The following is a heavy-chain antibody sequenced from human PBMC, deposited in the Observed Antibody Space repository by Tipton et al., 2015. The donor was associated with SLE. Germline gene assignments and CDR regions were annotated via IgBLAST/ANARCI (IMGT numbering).Heavy chain of an antibody. D-gene: IGHD6-13*01. CDR3: AREEIAAAGKGYFDY. V-gene: IGHV4-4*08. J-gene: IGHJ4*02. CDR1: GGSISSYC. Sequence: TLSLTCTVSGGSISSYCWSWVRQPPGKGLEWIGYVYTSGSTNYNPPLKSRLSISVDTSKNQFSLKLTSVTAADTAVYYCAREEIAAAGKGYFDYWGQGTLVTVSS. CDR2: VYTSGST.